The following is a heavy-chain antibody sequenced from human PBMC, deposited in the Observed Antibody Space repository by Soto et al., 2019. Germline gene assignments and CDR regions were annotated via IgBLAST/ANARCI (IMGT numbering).Heavy chain of an antibody. CDR3: AHKGDGYRGFKY. V-gene: IGHV2-5*02. CDR1: GFSLSTSGVG. J-gene: IGHJ4*02. CDR2: IYWDDDK. D-gene: IGHD5-12*01. Sequence: SGPTLVNPTQTLTLTCTFSGFSLSTSGVGVGWISQPPGKALEWLALIYWDDDKRYSPSLKSRLTITKDTSKKQVVLTMNKIEPVDTFTYYCAHKGDGYRGFKYWGQGTLVTVS.